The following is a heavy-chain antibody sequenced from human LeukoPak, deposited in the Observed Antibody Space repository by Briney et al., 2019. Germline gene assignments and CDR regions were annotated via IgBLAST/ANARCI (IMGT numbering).Heavy chain of an antibody. CDR1: GFTFSSYA. D-gene: IGHD6-19*01. CDR3: VTSSGGWYFN. CDR2: ITANGVNT. Sequence: PGGSLRLSCSASGFTFSSYAMHWVRQAPGPGLDFVSAITANGVNTYYADSVKGRFTISRDNSKDALYLQMSSLRPEDTAVYSCVTSSGGWYFNWGQGTLVTVSS. J-gene: IGHJ4*02. V-gene: IGHV3-64D*06.